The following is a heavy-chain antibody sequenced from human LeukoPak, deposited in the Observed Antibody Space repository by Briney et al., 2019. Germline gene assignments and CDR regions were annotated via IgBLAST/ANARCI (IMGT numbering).Heavy chain of an antibody. D-gene: IGHD3-10*01. V-gene: IGHV1-2*02. Sequence: ASVKVSCKASGYTFTGYYMHWVRQAPGQGLEWMGWINPNSGGTNYAQKFQGRVTMTRDTSISTAYMELGRLRSDDTAVYYCARVVAKWGLLYYWGQGTLVTVSS. CDR1: GYTFTGYY. CDR3: ARVVAKWGLLYY. CDR2: INPNSGGT. J-gene: IGHJ4*02.